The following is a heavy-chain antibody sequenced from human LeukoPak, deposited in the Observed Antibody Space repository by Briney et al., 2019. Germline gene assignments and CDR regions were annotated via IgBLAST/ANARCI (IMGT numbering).Heavy chain of an antibody. CDR3: ARVGEAESLSSVGVWFDP. CDR1: GYTFTSYG. CDR2: ISAYNGNT. D-gene: IGHD3-16*01. J-gene: IGHJ5*02. Sequence: VASVKVSCKASGYTFTSYGISWVRQAPGQGLEWMGWISAYNGNTNYAQKLQGRVTMTTDTSTSTAYMELRSLRSDDTAVYYCARVGEAESLSSVGVWFDPWGQGTLVTVSS. V-gene: IGHV1-18*01.